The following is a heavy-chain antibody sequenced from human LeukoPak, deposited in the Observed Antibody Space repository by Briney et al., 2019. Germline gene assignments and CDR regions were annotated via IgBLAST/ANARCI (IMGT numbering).Heavy chain of an antibody. CDR2: IYYSGST. J-gene: IGHJ6*03. V-gene: IGHV4-59*01. Sequence: SETLSLSCTVSGGSISSYYRSWIRQPPGKGLEWIGYIYYSGSTNYNPSLKSRVTISVDPSKNQFSLKLSSVTAADTAVYYCARVYYDSSGYPYYYYYYMDVCGKGTTVTVSS. D-gene: IGHD3-22*01. CDR1: GGSISSYY. CDR3: ARVYYDSSGYPYYYYYYMDV.